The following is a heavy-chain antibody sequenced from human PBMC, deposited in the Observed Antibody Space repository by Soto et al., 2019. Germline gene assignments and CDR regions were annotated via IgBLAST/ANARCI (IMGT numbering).Heavy chain of an antibody. CDR2: IIPIFGTA. J-gene: IGHJ6*02. D-gene: IGHD3-10*01. CDR1: GGTFSSYA. CDR3: ARDYGSGWSGDYYYGMDV. V-gene: IGHV1-69*06. Sequence: ASVKVSCKASGGTFSSYAISWLRQSPGQGLEWMGGIIPIFGTANYAQKFQGGVTITADKSTSTAYMELSSLRSEDTAVYYCARDYGSGWSGDYYYGMDVWGQGTTVTVSS.